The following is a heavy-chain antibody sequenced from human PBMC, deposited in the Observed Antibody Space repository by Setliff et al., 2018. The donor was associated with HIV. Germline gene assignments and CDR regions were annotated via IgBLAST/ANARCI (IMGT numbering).Heavy chain of an antibody. V-gene: IGHV4-31*03. CDR2: IYYSGTT. CDR1: GVSIISGGFY. D-gene: IGHD3-3*01. Sequence: SETLSLTCSVSGVSIISGGFYWSWIRQHPEKGLEWIGYIYYSGTTTYNPSLRSRVTISLDTSKSQFSLKVTSVTAADTALYYCATSTRKNFDFWSDTRTAYPPYYFDYWGQGILVTVSS. CDR3: ATSTRKNFDFWSDTRTAYPPYYFDY. J-gene: IGHJ4*02.